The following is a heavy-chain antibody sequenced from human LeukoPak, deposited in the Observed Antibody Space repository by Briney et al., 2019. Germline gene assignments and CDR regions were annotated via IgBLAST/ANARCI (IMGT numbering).Heavy chain of an antibody. D-gene: IGHD1-26*01. Sequence: PGGSLRLSCAASGFTFSDYYMSWVRQAPGIGLEWVANIKQDGSEKYYVDSVKGRFTISRDNAKNSLSLQMNSLRAEDTAVYYCARAWERTFDIWGQGTMVTVSS. CDR1: GFTFSDYY. CDR3: ARAWERTFDI. J-gene: IGHJ3*02. CDR2: IKQDGSEK. V-gene: IGHV3-7*02.